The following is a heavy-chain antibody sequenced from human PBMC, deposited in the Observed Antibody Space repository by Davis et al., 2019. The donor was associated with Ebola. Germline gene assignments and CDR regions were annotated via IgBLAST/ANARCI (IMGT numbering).Heavy chain of an antibody. CDR2: ISWDGGST. V-gene: IGHV3-21*04. Sequence: GGSLRLSCAASGFTFSSYSMNWVRQAPGKGLEWVSLISWDGGSTYYADSVKGRFTISRDNAKNSLYLQMNSLRAEDTAVYYCARDRSAMVQGVIIFSWFDPWGQGTLVTVSS. J-gene: IGHJ5*02. D-gene: IGHD3-10*01. CDR3: ARDRSAMVQGVIIFSWFDP. CDR1: GFTFSSYS.